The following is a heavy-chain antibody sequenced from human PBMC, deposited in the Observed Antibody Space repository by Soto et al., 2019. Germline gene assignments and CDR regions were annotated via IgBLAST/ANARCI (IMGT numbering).Heavy chain of an antibody. CDR2: IYYSGST. CDR3: ARDRAYPMGGVEGGMDV. CDR1: GGSISSGGYY. D-gene: IGHD1-26*01. V-gene: IGHV4-31*03. J-gene: IGHJ6*02. Sequence: QVQLQESGPGLVKPSQTLSLTCTVSGGSISSGGYYWSWIRQHPGKGLEWIGYIYYSGSTYYNPSLKSRVTISVDTSKNQFSLKRSSVTAADTAVYYCARDRAYPMGGVEGGMDVWGQGTTVTVSS.